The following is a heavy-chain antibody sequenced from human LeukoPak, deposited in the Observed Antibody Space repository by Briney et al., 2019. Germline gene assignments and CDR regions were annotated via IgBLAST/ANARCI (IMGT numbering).Heavy chain of an antibody. CDR3: AKLSGYPGAY. V-gene: IGHV3-23*01. CDR1: GFTFSSYA. D-gene: IGHD3-22*01. CDR2: ITGGGGST. J-gene: IGHJ4*02. Sequence: GGSLRLSCAASGFTFSSYAMSWVRQAPGKGLEWVSDITGGGGSTYYADSVKGRFTISRDNSKNTLYLQMNSLRAEDTAVYFSAKLSGYPGAYWGQGTLVTVSS.